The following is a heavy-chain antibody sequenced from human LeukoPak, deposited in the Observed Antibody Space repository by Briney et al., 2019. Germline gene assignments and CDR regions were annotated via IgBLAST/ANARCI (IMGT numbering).Heavy chain of an antibody. Sequence: SETLSLTCAVYGGSFSGYYWSWIRQPPGKGLEWIGEINHSGSTNYNPSLTSRVTISVDTSKHQFSLKLSSVTAADTAVYYCARGIPRGHYYDSSGYRFDYWGQGTLVTVSS. J-gene: IGHJ4*02. CDR1: GGSFSGYY. V-gene: IGHV4-34*01. D-gene: IGHD3-22*01. CDR2: INHSGST. CDR3: ARGIPRGHYYDSSGYRFDY.